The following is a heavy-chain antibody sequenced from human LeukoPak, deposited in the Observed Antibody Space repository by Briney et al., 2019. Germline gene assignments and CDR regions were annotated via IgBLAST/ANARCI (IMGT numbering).Heavy chain of an antibody. CDR3: ATHLLGYCSDDRCYSDDQPFDD. CDR2: ISGGGGST. V-gene: IGHV3-23*01. Sequence: GGSLRLSCAASGFTFRTYAMSWVRQAPGKGLEWVSFISGGGGSTHLADSVKGRFIISRDNSKNMVFLQMNNLRIEDTAIYYCATHLLGYCSDDRCYSDDQPFDDWGQGTLVTVSS. CDR1: GFTFRTYA. J-gene: IGHJ4*02. D-gene: IGHD2-15*01.